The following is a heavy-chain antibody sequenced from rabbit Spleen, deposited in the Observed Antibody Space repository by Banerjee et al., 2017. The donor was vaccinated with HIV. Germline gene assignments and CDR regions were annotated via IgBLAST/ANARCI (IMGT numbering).Heavy chain of an antibody. D-gene: IGHD4-1*01. Sequence: EQLEESGGGLVKPEGSLTLTCKASGVSFSDKDVMCWVRQAPGKGLEWIACINIVTGKTVYASWAKGRFIMSRTSSTTVFLQMTSLTAADTATYFCARAIVPWLGLTRLDLWGPGNLVTVS. CDR1: GVSFSDKDV. CDR3: ARAIVPWLGLTRLDL. CDR2: INIVTGKT. V-gene: IGHV1S45*01. J-gene: IGHJ3*01.